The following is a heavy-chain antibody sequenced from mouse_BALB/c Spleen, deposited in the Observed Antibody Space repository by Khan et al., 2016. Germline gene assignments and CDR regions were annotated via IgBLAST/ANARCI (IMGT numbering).Heavy chain of an antibody. CDR1: GFTFNTYA. Sequence: EVELVESGGGLVQPKGSLKLSCAASGFTFNTYAMNWVRQAPGKGLEWVAHIRSKSNNYATYYADSVKDRFTISRDDSQSMLYLQMNNLKTEDTAMYYCVRQRYYFDYWGQGTTLTVSS. CDR3: VRQRYYFDY. J-gene: IGHJ2*01. V-gene: IGHV10-1*02. CDR2: IRSKSNNYAT.